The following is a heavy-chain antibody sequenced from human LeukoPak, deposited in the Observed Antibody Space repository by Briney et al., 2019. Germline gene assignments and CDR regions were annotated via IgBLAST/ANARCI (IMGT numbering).Heavy chain of an antibody. D-gene: IGHD3-10*01. CDR3: AKGGRGIYYSDY. J-gene: IGHJ4*02. Sequence: GGSLRLSCAASGFTFSIYAMTWVRQAPGKGPEWVSGISSNSGSTYYAESVKGRFTISRDNSKNTLYLQMSSLRAEDTAVYYCAKGGRGIYYSDYWGQGTLVTVSS. CDR1: GFTFSIYA. V-gene: IGHV3-23*01. CDR2: ISSNSGST.